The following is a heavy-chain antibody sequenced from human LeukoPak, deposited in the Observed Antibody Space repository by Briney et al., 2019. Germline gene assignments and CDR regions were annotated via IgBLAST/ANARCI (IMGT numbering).Heavy chain of an antibody. V-gene: IGHV3-74*01. CDR2: INSDGSST. J-gene: IGHJ1*01. CDR3: ARVGGYYRLEYFQH. Sequence: GGSLRLSCAASGFTFSSYWMHWVRQAPGKGLVWVSRINSDGSSTSYADSVKGRFTISRDNAKNTLYLQMNSLRAEDTAVYYCARVGGYYRLEYFQHWGQGTLVTVSS. D-gene: IGHD3-3*01. CDR1: GFTFSSYW.